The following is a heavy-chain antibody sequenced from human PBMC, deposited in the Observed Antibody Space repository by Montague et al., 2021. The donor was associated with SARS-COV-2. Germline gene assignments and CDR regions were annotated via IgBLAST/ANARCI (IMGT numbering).Heavy chain of an antibody. CDR1: GGSITRNYY. CDR2: IYNSGST. J-gene: IGHJ3*02. D-gene: IGHD6-13*01. V-gene: IGHV4-59*01. CDR3: ARVGRGSSWYEVAFDI. Sequence: SETLSLTCTVSGGSITRNYYWGWIRQPPGKGLEWIGYIYNSGSTXYNPSLTSRVTISVDTSKNQFSLKLGSVAAADTAVYYCARVGRGSSWYEVAFDIWGQGTMVTVSS.